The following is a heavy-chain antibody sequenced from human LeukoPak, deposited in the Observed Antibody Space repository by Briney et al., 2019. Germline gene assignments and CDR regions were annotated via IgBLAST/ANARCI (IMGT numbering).Heavy chain of an antibody. Sequence: GGSLRLSCAASGFTFSSYSMNWVRQAPGKGLEWVSSISSSSSYIYYADSVKGRFTISRDNAKNSLYLQMNSLRAEDTAVYYCARARGYSYGIDYWGQGTLVTVSS. J-gene: IGHJ4*02. D-gene: IGHD5-18*01. CDR1: GFTFSSYS. CDR2: ISSSSSYI. CDR3: ARARGYSYGIDY. V-gene: IGHV3-21*01.